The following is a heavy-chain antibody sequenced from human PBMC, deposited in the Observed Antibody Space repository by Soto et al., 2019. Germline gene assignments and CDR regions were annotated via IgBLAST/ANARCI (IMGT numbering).Heavy chain of an antibody. Sequence: VAGGSSVARGGIWLRPPPGKGREWIGNICSTGNTNYNHSLKNRVTISVDTSKNQFSLKLSSVTAADTAVYYCARDLWGPAGHINWFDPWGQGTLVTVSS. V-gene: IGHV4-59*11. CDR1: GGSSVARG. D-gene: IGHD2-2*01. CDR2: ICSTGNT. CDR3: ARDLWGPAGHINWFDP. J-gene: IGHJ5*02.